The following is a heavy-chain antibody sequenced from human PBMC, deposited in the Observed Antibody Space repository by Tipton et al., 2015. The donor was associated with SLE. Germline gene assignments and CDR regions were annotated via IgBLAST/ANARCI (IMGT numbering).Heavy chain of an antibody. CDR1: GFTFSSYA. J-gene: IGHJ4*02. V-gene: IGHV3-30*04. CDR3: ARWFHGSGSYYIGY. Sequence: QLVQSGGGVVQPGRSLRLSCAASGFTFSSYAMHWVRQAPGKGLEWVAVISYDGSNKYYADSVKGRFTISRDNSKNTLYLQMNSLRAEDTAVYYCARWFHGSGSYYIGYWGQGTLVTVSS. D-gene: IGHD3-10*01. CDR2: ISYDGSNK.